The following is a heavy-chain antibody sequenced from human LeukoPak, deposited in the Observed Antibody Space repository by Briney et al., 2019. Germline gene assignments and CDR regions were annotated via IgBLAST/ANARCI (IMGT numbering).Heavy chain of an antibody. CDR2: IKQDGNEK. CDR3: ARTRSFDY. J-gene: IGHJ4*02. CDR1: GFTFSNYW. Sequence: PGGSLRLSCAASGFTFSNYWMTWVRQAPGKGLEWVANIKQDGNEKYYVDSVKGRFTISRDNAKDSLYLQMNSLRAEDTAIYYCARTRSFDYWGQGTLVTVSS. V-gene: IGHV3-7*01.